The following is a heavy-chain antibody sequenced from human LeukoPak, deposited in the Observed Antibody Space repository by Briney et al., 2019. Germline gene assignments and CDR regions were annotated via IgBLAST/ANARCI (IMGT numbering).Heavy chain of an antibody. Sequence: ASVRVSCRVSGYSLSDLSIHWVRHVAAKGLEWMGGFEPEEGAHGETIFAQKFEDRLTLAEDTSADTAYMELVRLTSEDTAVYYCATDRLEIYALHIWGQGTAVTVSS. J-gene: IGHJ3*02. CDR1: GYSLSDLS. CDR2: FEPEEGAHGET. D-gene: IGHD1-1*01. V-gene: IGHV1-24*01. CDR3: ATDRLEIYALHI.